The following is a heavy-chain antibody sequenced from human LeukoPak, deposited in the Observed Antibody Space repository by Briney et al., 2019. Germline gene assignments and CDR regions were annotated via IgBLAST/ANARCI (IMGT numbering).Heavy chain of an antibody. CDR1: GFTFNNFG. D-gene: IGHD4-23*01. CDR2: IGYEGVHK. V-gene: IGHV3-30*02. CDR3: AKDLHGGYSSDY. J-gene: IGHJ4*02. Sequence: GGSLRLSCAASGFTFNNFGMHWVRQAPGKGLEWVSFIGYEGVHKYYADSVKGRFTISKDNSKATLYLQMNSLRPADTAVYYCAKDLHGGYSSDYWGQGTLVTVFS.